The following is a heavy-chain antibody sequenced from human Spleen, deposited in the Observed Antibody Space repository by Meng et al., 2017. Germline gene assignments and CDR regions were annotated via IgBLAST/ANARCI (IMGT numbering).Heavy chain of an antibody. CDR3: ARDKTTTGYQSGWFDP. J-gene: IGHJ5*02. CDR2: INHSGST. D-gene: IGHD1-1*01. V-gene: IGHV4-34*01. Sequence: QVQLQQWGAGLLKPSETLSLTCVVSGGSFSDYYWSWIRQPPGKGLEWIGEINHSGSTNYNPSLESRATISVDTSQNNLSLKLSSVTAADTAVYYCARDKTTTGYQSGWFDPWGQGTLVTVSS. CDR1: GGSFSDYY.